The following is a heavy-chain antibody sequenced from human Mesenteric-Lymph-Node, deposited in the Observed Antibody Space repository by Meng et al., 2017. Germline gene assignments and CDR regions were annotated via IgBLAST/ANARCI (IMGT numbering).Heavy chain of an antibody. CDR1: GFTFGHYW. CDR2: ISGSGGST. D-gene: IGHD3-10*01. V-gene: IGHV3-23*01. J-gene: IGHJ4*02. CDR3: AKDPGATGNG. Sequence: GGSLRLSCAASGFTFGHYWMQWVRQAPGKGLVWVSAISGSGGSTSYADSVKGRFTISRDNSKNTLYLQMNSLRAEDPAVYYCAKDPGATGNGWGQGTLVTVSS.